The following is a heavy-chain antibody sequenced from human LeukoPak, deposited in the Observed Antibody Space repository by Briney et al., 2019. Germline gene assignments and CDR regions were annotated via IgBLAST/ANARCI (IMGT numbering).Heavy chain of an antibody. CDR1: GGSISSYY. D-gene: IGHD3-22*01. J-gene: IGHJ4*02. CDR2: IYYSGST. Sequence: SETLSLTCTVSGGSISSYYWSWIRQPPGKGLEWIGYIYYSGSTNYNPSLKSRVTISVDTSKNQFSLKLSSVTAADTAVYYCARSYDSSGGFDYWGQGTLVTVSS. V-gene: IGHV4-59*01. CDR3: ARSYDSSGGFDY.